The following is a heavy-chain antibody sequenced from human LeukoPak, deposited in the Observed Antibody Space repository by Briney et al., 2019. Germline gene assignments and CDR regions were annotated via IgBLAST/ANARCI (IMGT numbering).Heavy chain of an antibody. Sequence: GGSLRLSCAASGFTFSSYAMSWVRQAPGKGLEWVSAISGSGGSTYYADSVKGRFTISRDNSKNTLYLQMNSLRAEDTAVCYCAKDLTRWELTLFDYWGQGTLVTVSS. CDR1: GFTFSSYA. CDR3: AKDLTRWELTLFDY. V-gene: IGHV3-23*01. D-gene: IGHD1-26*01. CDR2: ISGSGGST. J-gene: IGHJ4*02.